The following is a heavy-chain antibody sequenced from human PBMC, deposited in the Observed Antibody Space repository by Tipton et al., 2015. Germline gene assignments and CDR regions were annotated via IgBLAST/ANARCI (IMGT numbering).Heavy chain of an antibody. D-gene: IGHD3-9*01. Sequence: LRLSCTVSGGSISSYYWSWIRQPPGKGLEWIGYIYYSGSTYYNPSLKSLVTISVDTSKNQFSLKLTSVTAADTAVYYCACQDYDSLTRDYQPVDYRGQGTLVTVSS. CDR3: ACQDYDSLTRDYQPVDY. V-gene: IGHV4-59*08. J-gene: IGHJ4*02. CDR1: GGSISSYY. CDR2: IYYSGST.